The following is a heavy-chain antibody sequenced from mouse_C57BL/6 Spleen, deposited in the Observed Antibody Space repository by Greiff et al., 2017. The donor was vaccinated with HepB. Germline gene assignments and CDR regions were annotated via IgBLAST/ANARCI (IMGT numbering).Heavy chain of an antibody. D-gene: IGHD1-1*01. CDR3: ARRGITTVVDWYFDV. CDR1: GYAFSSSW. J-gene: IGHJ1*03. V-gene: IGHV1-82*01. CDR2: IYPGDGDT. Sequence: VQLQQSGPELVKPGASVKISCKASGYAFSSSWMNWVKQRTGKGLEWIGRIYPGDGDTNYNGKFKGKATLTADKSSSTAYMQLSSLTSEDSAVYFCARRGITTVVDWYFDVWGTGTTVTVSS.